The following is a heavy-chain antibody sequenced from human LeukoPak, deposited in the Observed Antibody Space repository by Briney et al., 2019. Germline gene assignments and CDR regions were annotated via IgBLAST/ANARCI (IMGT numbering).Heavy chain of an antibody. J-gene: IGHJ4*02. V-gene: IGHV3-21*01. Sequence: PGGSLRLSCAASGFTFSSYSMNWVRQAPGKGLEWVSSISSSSSYIYYADSVKGRFTISRENAKNSLYLQMNSLRAEDTAVYYCAIAYGDYTPGDYWGQGTLVTVSS. D-gene: IGHD4-17*01. CDR3: AIAYGDYTPGDY. CDR2: ISSSSSYI. CDR1: GFTFSSYS.